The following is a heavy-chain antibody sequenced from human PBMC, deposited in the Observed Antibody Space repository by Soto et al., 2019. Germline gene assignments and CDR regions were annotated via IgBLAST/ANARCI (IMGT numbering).Heavy chain of an antibody. Sequence: QIQLVQSGAEVKKPGASVKVSCKAFGYSFTSYDISWVRQAPGQGLEWMGWISAYNGNTNYAQRLQGRVTMTTDTSTSTAYMELRSLRSDDTAVYYCARVTVGATRWFDPWGQGTLVTVSS. CDR3: ARVTVGATRWFDP. CDR2: ISAYNGNT. D-gene: IGHD1-26*01. J-gene: IGHJ5*02. CDR1: GYSFTSYD. V-gene: IGHV1-18*01.